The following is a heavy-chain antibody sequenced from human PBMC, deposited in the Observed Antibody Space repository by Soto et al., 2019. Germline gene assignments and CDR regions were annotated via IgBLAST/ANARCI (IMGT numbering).Heavy chain of an antibody. CDR2: INPSGGST. J-gene: IGHJ4*02. CDR1: GNTFTSYY. D-gene: IGHD3-3*01. V-gene: IGHV1-46*01. CDR3: AREAPPNYDFWSGPSGLNFDY. Sequence: ASVKVSCKASGNTFTSYYMHWVRQAPGQGLEWMGVINPSGGSTSYAQKFQGRVTMTRDTSTSTAYMELSRLRSDDTAVYYCAREAPPNYDFWSGPSGLNFDYWGQGTLVTVSS.